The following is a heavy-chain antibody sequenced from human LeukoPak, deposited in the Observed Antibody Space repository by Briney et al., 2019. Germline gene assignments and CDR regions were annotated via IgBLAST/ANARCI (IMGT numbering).Heavy chain of an antibody. J-gene: IGHJ3*02. CDR1: GYTLTELS. CDR3: ARPRYSSSQDAFDI. CDR2: FDPEDGET. Sequence: ASVKVSCKVSGYTLTELSMHWVRQAPGKGLEWMGGFDPEDGETIYAQKFQGRVAMTRDMSTSTVYMELSSLRSEDTAVYYCARPRYSSSQDAFDIWGQGTMVTVSS. D-gene: IGHD6-13*01. V-gene: IGHV1-24*01.